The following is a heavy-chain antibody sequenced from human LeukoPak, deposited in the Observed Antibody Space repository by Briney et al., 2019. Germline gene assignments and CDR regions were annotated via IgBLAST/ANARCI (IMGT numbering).Heavy chain of an antibody. D-gene: IGHD3-10*01. CDR3: ARGRANGSGSYGDY. CDR2: INPNSGGT. CDR1: GYTFTGYY. Sequence: ASVKVSCKASGYTFTGYYMHWVRQAPGQGLEWMGWINPNSGGTNYAQKFQGRVTMTRDTSISTAYMELSRPRSDDTAVYYCARGRANGSGSYGDYWGQGTLVTVSS. J-gene: IGHJ4*02. V-gene: IGHV1-2*02.